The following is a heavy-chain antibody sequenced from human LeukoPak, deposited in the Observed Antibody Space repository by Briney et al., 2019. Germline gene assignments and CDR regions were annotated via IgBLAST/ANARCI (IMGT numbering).Heavy chain of an antibody. D-gene: IGHD6-13*01. CDR3: ARSRRYSAGAFDI. J-gene: IGHJ3*02. CDR1: GGSITSGDYY. CDR2: IYYSGST. Sequence: SQTLSLTCTVSGGSITSGDYYWSWIRQPPGKGLEWIGYIYYSGSTYYNPSLKSRVTISVDTSKNQFSLKLSSVTAADTAVYYGARSRRYSAGAFDIWGQGTMVTVSS. V-gene: IGHV4-30-4*08.